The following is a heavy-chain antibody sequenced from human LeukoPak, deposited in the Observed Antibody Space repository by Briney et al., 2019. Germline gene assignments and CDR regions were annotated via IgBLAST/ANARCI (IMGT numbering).Heavy chain of an antibody. Sequence: ASVKVSCKASGYTFTSYGISWVRQAPGQGLEWMGWISAYNGNTNYAQKLQGRVTMTTDTSTSTAYMELRSLRSDDTAVYYCARVEPTVTTSYYYYYAMDVWGQGTTVTVSS. D-gene: IGHD4-17*01. V-gene: IGHV1-18*01. CDR3: ARVEPTVTTSYYYYYAMDV. CDR1: GYTFTSYG. J-gene: IGHJ6*02. CDR2: ISAYNGNT.